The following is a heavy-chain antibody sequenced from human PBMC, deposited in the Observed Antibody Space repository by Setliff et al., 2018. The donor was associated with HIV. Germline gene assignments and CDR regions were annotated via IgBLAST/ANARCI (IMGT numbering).Heavy chain of an antibody. CDR1: GFTVSNYW. V-gene: IGHV3-7*01. D-gene: IGHD2-2*01. J-gene: IGHJ4*02. CDR3: ASLYCSSSSCYEDY. CDR2: INQDGSEK. Sequence: PGGSLRLSCAASGFTVSNYWMSWVRQAPGKGLEWVANINQDGSEKYYVDSVKGRFTISRDNAKNSLYLQMNSLRVEDTAMYYCASLYCSSSSCYEDYWGQGTLVTVSS.